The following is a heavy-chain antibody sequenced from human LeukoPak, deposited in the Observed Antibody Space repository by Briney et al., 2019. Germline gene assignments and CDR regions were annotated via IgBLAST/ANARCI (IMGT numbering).Heavy chain of an antibody. D-gene: IGHD6-13*01. Sequence: GGSLRLSCAASGFTFSSYGMHWVRQAPGKGLEWVAFIRYDGSNKYYADSVKGRFTISRDNSKNTLYLQMNSLRAEDTAVYYCAKMQDSSSWYGGYFDYWGQGTLVTVSS. CDR3: AKMQDSSSWYGGYFDY. J-gene: IGHJ4*02. CDR1: GFTFSSYG. V-gene: IGHV3-30*02. CDR2: IRYDGSNK.